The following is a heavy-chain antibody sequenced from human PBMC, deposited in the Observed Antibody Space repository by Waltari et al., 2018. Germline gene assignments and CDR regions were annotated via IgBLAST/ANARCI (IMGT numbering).Heavy chain of an antibody. CDR1: GFPFSSYA. CDR2: ISGSGDNT. J-gene: IGHJ4*02. V-gene: IGHV3-23*04. CDR3: AKDRYCNYISCYGGWVY. Sequence: EVQLVESGGGLVQPGGSVRLSCAASGFPFSSYALIWVRQAPGKGLEWVSVISGSGDNTYYADSVKGRFTISRDNSKNTLYLQMNSLRADDTATYYCAKDRYCNYISCYGGWVYWGQGNLVTVSS. D-gene: IGHD2-2*01.